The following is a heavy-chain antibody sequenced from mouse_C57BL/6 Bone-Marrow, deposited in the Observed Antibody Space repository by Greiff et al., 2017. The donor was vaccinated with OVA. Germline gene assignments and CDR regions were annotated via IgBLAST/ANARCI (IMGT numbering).Heavy chain of an antibody. Sequence: DVKLVESGGGLVKPGGSLKLSCAASGFTFSSYAMSWVRQTPEKRLEWVATISDGGSYTYYPDNVKGRFTISRDNAKNNLYLQMSHLKSEDTAMYYCARDASSITTVVREYFDVWGTGTTVTVSS. CDR2: ISDGGSYT. CDR3: ARDASSITTVVREYFDV. D-gene: IGHD1-1*01. CDR1: GFTFSSYA. V-gene: IGHV5-4*01. J-gene: IGHJ1*03.